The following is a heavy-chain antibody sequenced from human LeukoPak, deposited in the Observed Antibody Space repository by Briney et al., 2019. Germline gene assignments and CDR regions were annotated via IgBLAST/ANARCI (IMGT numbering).Heavy chain of an antibody. Sequence: SETLSLTCTVSGGSISSHYWSWIRQPPGKGLEWIGYIYYSGSTNYNPSLKSRVTISVDTSKNHFSLKLSSVTAADTAVYYCARVLSSSWYYFDYWGQGTLVTVSS. V-gene: IGHV4-59*11. CDR1: GGSISSHY. CDR2: IYYSGST. D-gene: IGHD6-13*01. J-gene: IGHJ4*02. CDR3: ARVLSSSWYYFDY.